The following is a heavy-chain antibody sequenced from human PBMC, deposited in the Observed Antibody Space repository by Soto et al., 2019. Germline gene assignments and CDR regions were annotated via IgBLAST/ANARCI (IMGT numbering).Heavy chain of an antibody. CDR1: GGSISNFY. V-gene: IGHV4-59*01. J-gene: IGHJ4*02. D-gene: IGHD2-21*02. CDR2: IQVGGST. Sequence: SETLSLTCTVSGGSISNFYWSWIRQPPGKGPEYIGYIQVGGSTNYNPSLESRVAISVDTSKNQFSLRLTSVTAADTAVYYCARGFGVTANPPGHWGQGTLVTVSS. CDR3: ARGFGVTANPPGH.